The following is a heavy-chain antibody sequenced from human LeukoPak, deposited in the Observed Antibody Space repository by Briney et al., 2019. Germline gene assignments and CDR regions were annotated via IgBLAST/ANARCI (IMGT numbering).Heavy chain of an antibody. J-gene: IGHJ4*02. CDR2: TYYRSNWYN. CDR1: GDSVSSNSAG. CDR3: ARDHGDYSGKDY. V-gene: IGHV6-1*01. Sequence: SQTLSLTCAISGDSVSSNSAGWNWIRQSPSRGLEWLGRTYYRSNWYNDYAESVKGRITINPDTSKNQFSLQLNSVTPEDTAVYYCARDHGDYSGKDYWGQGTLVTVSS. D-gene: IGHD4-17*01.